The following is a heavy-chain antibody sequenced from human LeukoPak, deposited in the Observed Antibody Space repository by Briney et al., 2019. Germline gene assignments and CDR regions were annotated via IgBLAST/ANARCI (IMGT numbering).Heavy chain of an antibody. V-gene: IGHV3-15*01. CDR3: TTDYHCSSTSCYLY. D-gene: IGHD2-2*01. CDR1: GFTFSNAW. CDR2: IKSKTDGGTT. J-gene: IGHJ4*02. Sequence: GGSLRLSCAASGFTFSNAWMSWVRQAPGKGLEWVGRIKSKTDGGTTDYAAPVKGGFTISRDDSKNTLYLQMNSLKTEDTAVYYCTTDYHCSSTSCYLYWGQGTLVTVSS.